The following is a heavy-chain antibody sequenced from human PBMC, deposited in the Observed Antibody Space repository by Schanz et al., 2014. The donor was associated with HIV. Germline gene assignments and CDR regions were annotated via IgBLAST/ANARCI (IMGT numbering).Heavy chain of an antibody. J-gene: IGHJ6*02. CDR1: GFTFSSYS. D-gene: IGHD3-9*01. Sequence: DVQLVESGGGLAKPGGSLTLSCAASGFTFSSYSLNWVRQAPGKGLEWVSSISSTSSDIFYADSMKSRFTIYRDNAKNSLYLQIGSLRAEDTAVYYCARDSEYYDVLTGYHYYYGMDVWGQGTTVIVSS. V-gene: IGHV3-21*01. CDR2: ISSTSSDI. CDR3: ARDSEYYDVLTGYHYYYGMDV.